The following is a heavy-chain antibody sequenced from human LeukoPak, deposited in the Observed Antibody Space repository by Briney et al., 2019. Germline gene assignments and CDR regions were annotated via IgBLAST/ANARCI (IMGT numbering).Heavy chain of an antibody. Sequence: GESLKISCKASGYSFTTYWIGWVRQVPGKGLEWMGLIYPGDSDTRYSPSFQGQVTFSVDASISTAYLQLSGLRASDTAIYYCVRFGLTSSLDYWGQGTLVTVSS. CDR2: IYPGDSDT. J-gene: IGHJ4*02. D-gene: IGHD6-13*01. V-gene: IGHV5-51*01. CDR1: GYSFTTYW. CDR3: VRFGLTSSLDY.